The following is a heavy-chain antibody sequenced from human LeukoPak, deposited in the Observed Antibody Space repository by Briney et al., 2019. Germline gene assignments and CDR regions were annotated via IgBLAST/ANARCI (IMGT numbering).Heavy chain of an antibody. J-gene: IGHJ4*02. CDR1: GYSISSGYY. Sequence: SETLSLTCTVSGYSISSGYYWGWIRQSPGKGLEWIGSIYHGGSTYYNPSLRSRVIVSVDTSKNHFSLKMSSVTAADTAVYYCARDLASCAGDCYSNGFDYWGQGTLVTVSS. D-gene: IGHD2-21*02. CDR3: ARDLASCAGDCYSNGFDY. V-gene: IGHV4-38-2*02. CDR2: IYHGGST.